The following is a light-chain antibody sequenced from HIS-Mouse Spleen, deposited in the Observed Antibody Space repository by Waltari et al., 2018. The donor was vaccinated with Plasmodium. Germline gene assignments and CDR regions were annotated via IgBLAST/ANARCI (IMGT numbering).Light chain of an antibody. Sequence: QSALTQPRSVSGSPGQSVPISCTGTRSDVGGSNYVSWYQQHPGKAPKLMIYDVSKRPSGVPDRFSGSKSGNTASLTISGLQAEDEADYYCCSYAGSYTLVFGGGTKLTVL. J-gene: IGLJ2*01. V-gene: IGLV2-11*01. CDR2: DVS. CDR1: RSDVGGSNY. CDR3: CSYAGSYTLV.